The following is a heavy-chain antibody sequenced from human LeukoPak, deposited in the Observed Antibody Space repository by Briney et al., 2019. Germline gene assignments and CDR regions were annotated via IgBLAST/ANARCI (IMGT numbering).Heavy chain of an antibody. CDR3: ARDVYYYGSGSYTQYYFDY. CDR1: GGSISSSSYY. V-gene: IGHV4-61*02. D-gene: IGHD3-10*01. CDR2: IYTSGST. Sequence: TLSLTCTVSGGSISSSSYYWSWIRQPAGKGLEWIGRIYTSGSTNYNPSLKSRVTMSVDTSKNQFSLKLSSVTAADTAVYYCARDVYYYGSGSYTQYYFDYWGQGTLVTVSS. J-gene: IGHJ4*02.